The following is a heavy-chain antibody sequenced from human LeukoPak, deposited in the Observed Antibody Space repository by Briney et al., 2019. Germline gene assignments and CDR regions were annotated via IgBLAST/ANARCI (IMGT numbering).Heavy chain of an antibody. CDR3: GRQVRSPVVMFMDI. CDR2: VYYTGIT. Sequence: PSETLSLTCTVPGGSISTSTYNWGWLRQPPGKGLEWFGCVYYTGITYYSPAVESRVTISVDTSKSHFSVELNSVTAADTGVCFCGRQVRSPVVMFMDIWGKGTTVIVSS. D-gene: IGHD3-22*01. CDR1: GGSISTSTYN. V-gene: IGHV4-39*01. J-gene: IGHJ6*03.